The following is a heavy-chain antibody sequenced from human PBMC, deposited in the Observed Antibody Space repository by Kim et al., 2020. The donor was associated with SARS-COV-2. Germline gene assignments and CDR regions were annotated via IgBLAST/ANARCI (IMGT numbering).Heavy chain of an antibody. CDR2: IYPGDSDT. D-gene: IGHD4-17*01. J-gene: IGHJ4*02. CDR3: ARLASADHGDLCDY. Sequence: GESLKISCTASGYSFTTYWIGWVRQMPGKGLEWMGIIYPGDSDTRYSPSFQGQVTISADKSISTAYLQWSSLRASDTAMYYCARLASADHGDLCDYWGQGTLVTVSS. CDR1: GYSFTTYW. V-gene: IGHV5-51*01.